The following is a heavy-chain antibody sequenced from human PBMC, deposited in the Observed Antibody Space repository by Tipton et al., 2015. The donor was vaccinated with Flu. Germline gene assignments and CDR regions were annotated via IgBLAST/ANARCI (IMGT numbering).Heavy chain of an antibody. CDR1: GDSVSSNSAA. Sequence: GLVKPSQTLSPTCAISGDSVSSNSAAWNWIRQSPSRGLEWLGRTYYRSKWYNDYAVSVKSRITINPDTSKNQFSLQLNSVTPEDTAVYYCARVQLNWGSFGFDPWGQGTLVTVSS. CDR3: ARVQLNWGSFGFDP. J-gene: IGHJ5*02. CDR2: TYYRSKWYN. D-gene: IGHD7-27*01. V-gene: IGHV6-1*01.